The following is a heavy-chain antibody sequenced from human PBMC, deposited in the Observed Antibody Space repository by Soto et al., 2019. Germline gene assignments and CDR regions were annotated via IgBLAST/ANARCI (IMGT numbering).Heavy chain of an antibody. J-gene: IGHJ4*02. Sequence: GGSLRLSCAASGFTFSNYAMHWVRQAPGKGLEWVALTLYDGNNEYYTDSVKGRFTISRDNSKNTLFLQMNSPRPEDTAVYYCAKDKGVFNWATSYFDYWGQGALVTVSS. V-gene: IGHV3-30*18. D-gene: IGHD1-1*01. CDR2: TLYDGNNE. CDR1: GFTFSNYA. CDR3: AKDKGVFNWATSYFDY.